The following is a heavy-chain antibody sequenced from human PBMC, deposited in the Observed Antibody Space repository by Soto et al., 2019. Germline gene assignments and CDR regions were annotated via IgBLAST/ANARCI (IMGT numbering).Heavy chain of an antibody. D-gene: IGHD5-12*01. Sequence: TWETLSLTCTVSGGSISSYYWSWVRQPPGKGLEWIGYIYYSGTHNYNPSFKSRLTISIDTSKNQFSLKLNSVTAADTAVYYCARVQMATLYFDYWGQGTLVTVSS. CDR3: ARVQMATLYFDY. CDR2: IYYSGTH. CDR1: GGSISSYY. V-gene: IGHV4-59*01. J-gene: IGHJ4*02.